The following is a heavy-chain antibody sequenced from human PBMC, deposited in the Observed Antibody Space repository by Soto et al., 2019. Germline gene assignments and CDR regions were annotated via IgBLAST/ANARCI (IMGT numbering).Heavy chain of an antibody. Sequence: QVQLQESGPGLVKPSQTLSLTCTVSGGSISSGGYYWSWIRQHPGKGLEWIGYIYYSGSTYYNPSLKSRVTISVDPSKNQFSLKLSSVTAADTAVYYCARDKFWSGYGFDPWGQGTLVTVSS. CDR2: IYYSGST. J-gene: IGHJ5*02. D-gene: IGHD3-3*01. CDR3: ARDKFWSGYGFDP. V-gene: IGHV4-31*03. CDR1: GGSISSGGYY.